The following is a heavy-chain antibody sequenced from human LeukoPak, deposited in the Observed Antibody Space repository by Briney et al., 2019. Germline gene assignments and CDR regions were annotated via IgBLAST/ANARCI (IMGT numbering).Heavy chain of an antibody. CDR2: ISTYDHDT. Sequence: ASVKVSCKASGYTFTNYGISWVRQAPGQGLEWMAWISTYDHDTYYAQKFRGRVTMTTDTSTSTAYMELRSLGSDDTAVYYCVRDYFCSGGTCDDCFDPWGQGTLVTVSS. CDR3: VRDYFCSGGTCDDCFDP. CDR1: GYTFTNYG. D-gene: IGHD2-15*01. V-gene: IGHV1-18*01. J-gene: IGHJ5*02.